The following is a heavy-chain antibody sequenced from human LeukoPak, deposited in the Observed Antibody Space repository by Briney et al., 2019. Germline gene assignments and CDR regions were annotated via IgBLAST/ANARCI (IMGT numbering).Heavy chain of an antibody. CDR3: ARVAVGRYDFDY. V-gene: IGHV3-74*03. D-gene: IGHD3-3*01. CDR1: GFTFSSYW. CDR2: INPDGRTI. Sequence: GGSLGLSCEDSGFTFSSYWMHWVRQAPGKGLVWVSRINPDGRTITYADSVKGRFTISRDNAKNTLYLQMNSLRVEDTAVYYCARVAVGRYDFDYRGRGTLVTVSS. J-gene: IGHJ4*02.